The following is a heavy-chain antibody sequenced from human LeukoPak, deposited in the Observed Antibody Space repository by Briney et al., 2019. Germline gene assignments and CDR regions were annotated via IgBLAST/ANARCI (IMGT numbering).Heavy chain of an antibody. Sequence: GGSLRLSCAASGFTFSSYAMSWVRQAPGKGLEWVSGISSSGGSTVYADSVKGRFTISRDNFRNTVFLQMNSLRAEDTAVYYCARDQVCGGDCYYYYYYYMDVWGKGTTVTVSS. CDR3: ARDQVCGGDCYYYYYYYMDV. J-gene: IGHJ6*03. CDR2: ISSSGGST. V-gene: IGHV3-23*01. CDR1: GFTFSSYA. D-gene: IGHD2-21*02.